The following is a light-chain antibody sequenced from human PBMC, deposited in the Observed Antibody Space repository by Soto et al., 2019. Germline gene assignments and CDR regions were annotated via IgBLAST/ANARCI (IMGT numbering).Light chain of an antibody. CDR2: GAS. CDR1: QSVSSD. CDR3: QQYNNWPRT. V-gene: IGKV3-15*01. Sequence: EIVMTQSPATLSVSPGERATLSCRASQSVSSDLAWYQQKPGQAPRLLIYGASTRATGIPARLSGSGSGTEFTLTISSLQSEDFAFYYCQQYNNWPRTFGQGTKVEIK. J-gene: IGKJ1*01.